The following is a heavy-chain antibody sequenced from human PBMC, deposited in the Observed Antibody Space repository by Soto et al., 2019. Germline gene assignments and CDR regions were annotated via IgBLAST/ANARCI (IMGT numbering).Heavy chain of an antibody. V-gene: IGHV3-74*01. CDR2: INSAGSGI. J-gene: IGHJ4*02. Sequence: PGGSLRLSCTASGFFFSSYWMFWVRDVPGKGLEWVSRINSAGSGIDYAGSVKGRFTVSRDNANNTLYLHLSSLSAEDTAVYYCTRGRWVLPLFDHWGQGTPVTVS. CDR1: GFFFSSYW. D-gene: IGHD3-10*01. CDR3: TRGRWVLPLFDH.